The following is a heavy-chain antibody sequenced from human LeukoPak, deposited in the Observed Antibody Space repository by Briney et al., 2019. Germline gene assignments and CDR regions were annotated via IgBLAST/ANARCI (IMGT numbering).Heavy chain of an antibody. Sequence: SETLSLTCTVSGYSISSGYYWGWIRQPPGKGLEWIGSIYHSGSTYYNPSLKSRVTISVDTSKNQFSLKVSSVTAADAAVYYCARRIVGATNWFDPWGQGTLVTVSS. V-gene: IGHV4-38-2*02. CDR3: ARRIVGATNWFDP. D-gene: IGHD1-26*01. J-gene: IGHJ5*02. CDR1: GYSISSGYY. CDR2: IYHSGST.